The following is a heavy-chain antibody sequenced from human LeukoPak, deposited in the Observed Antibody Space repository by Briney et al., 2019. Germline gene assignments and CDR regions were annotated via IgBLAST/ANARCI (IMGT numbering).Heavy chain of an antibody. CDR2: ISGSGGST. Sequence: GGSLRLSCAASGFTFSSYAMSWVRQASGKGLEWVSAISGSGGSTYYADSVKGRFTISRGNSKNTLYLQMNSLRAEDTAVYYCARDQHAAAGRGTLYYFDYWGQGTLVTVSS. CDR3: ARDQHAAAGRGTLYYFDY. CDR1: GFTFSSYA. V-gene: IGHV3-23*01. J-gene: IGHJ4*02. D-gene: IGHD6-13*01.